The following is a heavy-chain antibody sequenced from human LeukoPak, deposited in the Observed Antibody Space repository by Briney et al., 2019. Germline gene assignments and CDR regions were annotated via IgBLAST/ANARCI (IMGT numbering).Heavy chain of an antibody. D-gene: IGHD3-16*02. CDR3: ARGREKNYVWGSYRKDYYFDY. CDR1: GYTFTSYG. CDR2: ISAYNGNT. J-gene: IGHJ4*02. V-gene: IGHV1-18*01. Sequence: GASVKVSCKASGYTFTSYGISWVRQAPGQGLEWMGWISAYNGNTNYAQKLQGRVTMTTDTSTSTAYMELRSLRSDDTAVYYCARGREKNYVWGSYRKDYYFDYWGQGTMVTVSS.